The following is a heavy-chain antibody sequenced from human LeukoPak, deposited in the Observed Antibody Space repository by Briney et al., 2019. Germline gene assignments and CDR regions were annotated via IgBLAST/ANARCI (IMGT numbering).Heavy chain of an antibody. CDR3: ARTYANWFDP. J-gene: IGHJ5*02. V-gene: IGHV4-34*01. Sequence: SETLSLTCAVYGGSLSGYYWSWIRQPPGKGLEWIGEINHSGSTNYNPSLKSRVTISVDTSKNQFSLKLSSVTAADTAVYYCARTYANWFDPWGQGTLVTVSS. CDR1: GGSLSGYY. CDR2: INHSGST.